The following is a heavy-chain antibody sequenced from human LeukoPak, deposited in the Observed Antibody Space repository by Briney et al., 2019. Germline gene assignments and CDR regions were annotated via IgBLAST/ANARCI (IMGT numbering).Heavy chain of an antibody. V-gene: IGHV3-21*01. CDR1: GFTFSSYS. D-gene: IGHD5-18*01. CDR2: ISSSSSYI. CDR3: AKPYVDTAFDI. Sequence: GGSLRLSCAASGFTFSSYSMNWVRQAPGKGLEWVSSISSSSSYIYYADSVKGRFTISRDNSKNTLYLQMNSLRAEDTAVYYCAKPYVDTAFDIWGQGTMVTVSS. J-gene: IGHJ3*02.